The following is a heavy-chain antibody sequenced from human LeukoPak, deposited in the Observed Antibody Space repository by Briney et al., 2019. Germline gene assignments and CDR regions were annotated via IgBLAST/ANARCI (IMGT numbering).Heavy chain of an antibody. CDR1: GYTFTSYG. CDR3: ARDRDERDGYAY. D-gene: IGHD5-24*01. CDR2: ISAYNGNT. J-gene: IGHJ4*02. Sequence: GASVKVSCKASGYTFTSYGISWVRQAPGQGLEWMGWISAYNGNTNYAQKFQGRVTMTTDTSTSTAYMELRSLRSDGTAVYCCARDRDERDGYAYWGQGTLVTVSS. V-gene: IGHV1-18*01.